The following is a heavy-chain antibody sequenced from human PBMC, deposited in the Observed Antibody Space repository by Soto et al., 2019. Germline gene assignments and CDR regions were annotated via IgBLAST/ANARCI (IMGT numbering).Heavy chain of an antibody. V-gene: IGHV3-53*01. CDR2: IYSGGST. J-gene: IGHJ1*01. CDR3: ARDRVESGYPEYFQH. CDR1: GFTVSSNY. D-gene: IGHD3-22*01. Sequence: PGGSLRLSCAASGFTVSSNYMSWVRQAPGKGLEWVSVIYSGGSTYYADSVKGRFTISRDNSKNTLYLQMNSLRAEDTAVYYCARDRVESGYPEYFQHWGQGTQVTVSS.